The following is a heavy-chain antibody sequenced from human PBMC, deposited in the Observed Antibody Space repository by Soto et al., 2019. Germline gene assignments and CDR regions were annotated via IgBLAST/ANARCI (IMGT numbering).Heavy chain of an antibody. V-gene: IGHV3-48*02. J-gene: IGHJ2*01. CDR2: ISSSSSTI. CDR3: ARDRTTVVTLWYFDL. CDR1: GFTFSSYS. D-gene: IGHD4-17*01. Sequence: EVQLVESGGGLVQPGGSLRLSCAASGFTFSSYSMNWVRQAPGKGLEWVSYISSSSSTIYYADSVKGRFTISRDNAKNSLYLQMSSLRDEDTAVYYCARDRTTVVTLWYFDLWGRGTLVTVSS.